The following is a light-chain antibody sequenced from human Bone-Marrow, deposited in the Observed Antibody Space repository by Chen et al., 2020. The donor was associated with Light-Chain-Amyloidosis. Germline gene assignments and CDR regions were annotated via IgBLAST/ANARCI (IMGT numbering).Light chain of an antibody. CDR1: SGDVGTYNY. V-gene: IGLV2-14*01. CDR3: SSFTSSSSYV. J-gene: IGLJ1*01. CDR2: AVS. Sequence: QSALTQPSSVSVSPGLSITISCTGTSGDVGTYNYVSWYQQHPGKDTKVMIYAVSNPPSGVSNRGSGSKSGNTASLTISGLQAEDEADYYCSSFTSSSSYVFGPGTKVTVL.